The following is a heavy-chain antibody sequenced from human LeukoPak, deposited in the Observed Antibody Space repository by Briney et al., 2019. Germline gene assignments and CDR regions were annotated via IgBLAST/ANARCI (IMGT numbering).Heavy chain of an antibody. CDR2: INHSGST. CDR3: ARVVAVAGTLLDY. V-gene: IGHV4-34*01. J-gene: IGHJ4*02. CDR1: GGSFSDYY. D-gene: IGHD6-19*01. Sequence: SETLSLTCAVYGGSFSDYYWSWIRQPPGKGLEWIGEINHSGSTNYNPSLKSRVTISVDTSKNQFSLKLSSVTAADTAVYYCARVVAVAGTLLDYWGQGTLVTVSS.